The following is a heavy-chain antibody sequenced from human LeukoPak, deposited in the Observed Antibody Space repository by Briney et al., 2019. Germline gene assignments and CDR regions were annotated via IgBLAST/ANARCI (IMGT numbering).Heavy chain of an antibody. CDR3: ARGANWGFDY. CDR2: IKPDGSET. J-gene: IGHJ4*02. CDR1: RFTFSSYW. D-gene: IGHD7-27*01. Sequence: PGGSLRLSCAASRFTFSSYWMCWVRQAPGKGLEWVANIKPDGSETHYVDSVKGRFTISRDNPKNSLYLQMNSLRAEDTAVYYCARGANWGFDYWGKGTLVTVS. V-gene: IGHV3-7*03.